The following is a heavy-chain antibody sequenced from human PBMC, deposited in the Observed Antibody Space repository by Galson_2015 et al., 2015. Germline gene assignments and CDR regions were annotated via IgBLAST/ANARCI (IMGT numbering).Heavy chain of an antibody. CDR2: MYSGGSV. CDR1: GFTVSSNY. V-gene: IGHV3-53*01. CDR3: AREKDGGFDAFDI. D-gene: IGHD2-15*01. Sequence: SLRLSCAASGFTVSSNYMSWVRQAPGKGLEWVSIMYSGGSVYYADSVKGRFIISRDNSKNILYLQMISLRAEDTAVYYCAREKDGGFDAFDIWGQGTRVTVSS. J-gene: IGHJ3*02.